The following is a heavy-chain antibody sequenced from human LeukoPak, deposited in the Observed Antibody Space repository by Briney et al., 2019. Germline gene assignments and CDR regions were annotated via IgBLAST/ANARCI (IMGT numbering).Heavy chain of an antibody. CDR3: ARGTGDSSGWTYYYYGMGV. Sequence: GRSLRLSCAASGFTFSSYGMHWVRQAPGKGLEWVAVIWYDGSNKYYADSVKGRFTISRDNSKNTLYLQMNSLRAEDTAVYYCARGTGDSSGWTYYYYGMGVWGQGTTVTVSS. CDR1: GFTFSSYG. D-gene: IGHD3-22*01. J-gene: IGHJ6*01. V-gene: IGHV3-33*01. CDR2: IWYDGSNK.